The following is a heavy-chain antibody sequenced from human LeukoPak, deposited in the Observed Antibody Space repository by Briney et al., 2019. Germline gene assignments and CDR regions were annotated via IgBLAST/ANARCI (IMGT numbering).Heavy chain of an antibody. D-gene: IGHD6-19*01. CDR2: INPNSGGT. CDR1: GYTFTGYY. J-gene: IGHJ4*02. CDR3: ARDTRDSVASDY. Sequence: ASVKVSFKASGYTFTGYYMHWVRQAPGQGLEWMGWINPNSGGTNYAQKFQGRVTMTRDTSISTAYMELSRLRSDDTAVYYCARDTRDSVASDYWGQGTLVTVSS. V-gene: IGHV1-2*02.